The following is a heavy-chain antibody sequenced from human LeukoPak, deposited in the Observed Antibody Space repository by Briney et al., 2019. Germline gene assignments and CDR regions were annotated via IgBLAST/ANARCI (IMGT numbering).Heavy chain of an antibody. J-gene: IGHJ6*03. CDR2: IYNSGST. V-gene: IGHV4-59*12. CDR1: GGSIRSYY. CDR3: ARGYSSIFSYYYYMDV. Sequence: PSETLSLTCTVSGGSIRSYYWSWIRQPRGKGLEWIGYIYNSGSTNYNPSLKSRVTILLDTSKNQFSLKLSSVTAADTAVYYCARGYSSIFSYYYYMDVWGKGTTVTVSS. D-gene: IGHD4-11*01.